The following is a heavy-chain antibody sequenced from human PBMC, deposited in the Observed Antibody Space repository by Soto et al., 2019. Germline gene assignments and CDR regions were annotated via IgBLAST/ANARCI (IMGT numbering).Heavy chain of an antibody. CDR2: IYYSGST. V-gene: IGHV4-59*08. D-gene: IGHD2-15*01. CDR3: ARHRSGWAVVGVKEGFGYYMDV. Sequence: SETLSLTCTVSGGSISSYYWSWIRQPPGKGLEWIGYIYYSGSTNYNPSLKSRVTISVDTSKNQFSLKLSSVTAADPAVYYCARHRSGWAVVGVKEGFGYYMDVWGKGTTVTVSS. CDR1: GGSISSYY. J-gene: IGHJ6*03.